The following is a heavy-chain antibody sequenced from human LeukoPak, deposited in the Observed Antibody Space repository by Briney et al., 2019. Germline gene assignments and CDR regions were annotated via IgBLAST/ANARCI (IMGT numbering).Heavy chain of an antibody. J-gene: IGHJ3*02. V-gene: IGHV4-59*11. CDR3: ARDGDLLAFDI. D-gene: IGHD3-10*01. Sequence: SETLFLTCTVSGGSISSHYWSWIRQPPGKGLEWIGYIYYSGSTNYNPSLKSRVTISVDTSKNQFSLKLSSVTAADTAVYYCARDGDLLAFDIWGQGTMVTVSS. CDR1: GGSISSHY. CDR2: IYYSGST.